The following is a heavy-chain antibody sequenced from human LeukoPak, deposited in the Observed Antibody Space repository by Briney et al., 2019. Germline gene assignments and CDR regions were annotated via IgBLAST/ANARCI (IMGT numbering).Heavy chain of an antibody. CDR2: ISYDGSNK. CDR3: ARDGAGGATTMFDY. CDR1: GYTFTGYY. V-gene: IGHV3-30-3*01. J-gene: IGHJ4*02. D-gene: IGHD1-26*01. Sequence: SCKASGYTFTGYYMHWVRQAPGKGLEWVAVISYDGSNKYYADSVKGRFTISRDNAKNSLYLQMNSLRAEDTAVYYCARDGAGGATTMFDYWGQGTLVTVSS.